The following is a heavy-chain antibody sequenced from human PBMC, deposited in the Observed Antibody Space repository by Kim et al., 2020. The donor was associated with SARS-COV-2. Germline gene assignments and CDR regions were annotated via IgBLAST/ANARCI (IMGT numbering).Heavy chain of an antibody. CDR2: ISWNSGSI. V-gene: IGHV3-9*01. D-gene: IGHD3-22*01. Sequence: GGSLRLSCAASGFTFDDYAMHWVRQAPGKGLEWVSGISWNSGSIGYADSVKGRFTISRDNAKNSLYLQMNSLRAEDTALYYCAKDIDDKGSSWGQGTLVTVSS. CDR1: GFTFDDYA. J-gene: IGHJ5*02. CDR3: AKDIDDKGSS.